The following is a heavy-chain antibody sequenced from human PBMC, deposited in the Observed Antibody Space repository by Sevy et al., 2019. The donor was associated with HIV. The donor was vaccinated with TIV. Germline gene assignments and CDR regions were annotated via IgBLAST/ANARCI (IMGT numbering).Heavy chain of an antibody. CDR1: GFTFSTHA. Sequence: LSLTCAASGFTFSTHAMNWVRQAPGKGLEWVSVISGIGSSTYYADSVKGRFTISRDNSKNTLYLQMNSLRADDTAVYYCAKALNPALESMIEVIFRSLKGFDVWGQGTMVTVSS. CDR3: AKALNPALESMIEVIFRSLKGFDV. CDR2: ISGIGSST. D-gene: IGHD3-22*01. V-gene: IGHV3-23*01. J-gene: IGHJ3*01.